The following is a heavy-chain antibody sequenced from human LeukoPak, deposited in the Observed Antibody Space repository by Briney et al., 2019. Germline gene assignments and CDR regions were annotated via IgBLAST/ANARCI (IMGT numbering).Heavy chain of an antibody. D-gene: IGHD3-10*01. Sequence: GSVKVSCKFSVYTLTELSMHWVRQAPGKGLAWMGGFDPEDGETIYAQKFQGRVTMTEETSTDTAYMELSSLRSEDTAVYYCATESGPTVYYFDYWGQGTLVTVSS. J-gene: IGHJ4*02. CDR3: ATESGPTVYYFDY. V-gene: IGHV1-24*01. CDR1: VYTLTELS. CDR2: FDPEDGET.